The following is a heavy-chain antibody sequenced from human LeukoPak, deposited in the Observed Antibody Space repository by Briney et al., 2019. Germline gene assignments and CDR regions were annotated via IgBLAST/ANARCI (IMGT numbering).Heavy chain of an antibody. D-gene: IGHD3-22*01. CDR1: GFTFSTYW. J-gene: IGHJ4*02. CDR2: IKSDGIST. V-gene: IGHV3-74*01. Sequence: GGSLRLSCAASGFTFSTYWMHWVRHAPGKGLVWVSRIKSDGISTSYADSVKGRFTISRDNAKKALYLQMNSLRAEDTAMYYCARVNYYDSSGLDYWGQGTLVTVSS. CDR3: ARVNYYDSSGLDY.